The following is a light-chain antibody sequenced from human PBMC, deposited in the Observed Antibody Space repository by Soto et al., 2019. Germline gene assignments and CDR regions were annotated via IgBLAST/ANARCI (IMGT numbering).Light chain of an antibody. CDR2: GAS. V-gene: IGKV1-39*01. J-gene: IGKJ1*01. Sequence: IQMTQSPSSLSASVGDRVTITCRASQSISTYLSWYQQKPGKVPKLLIYGASSLQTGVPSRFSGSGSGTEFIFTISSLQPEDFATYYCQQYHSSPTWTFGQGTKVEIK. CDR1: QSISTY. CDR3: QQYHSSPTWT.